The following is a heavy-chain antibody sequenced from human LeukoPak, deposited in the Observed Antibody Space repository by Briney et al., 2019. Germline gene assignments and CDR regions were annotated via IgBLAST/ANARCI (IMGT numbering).Heavy chain of an antibody. CDR1: GFTFSDYY. V-gene: IGHV3-11*05. D-gene: IGHD5-24*01. CDR3: ARERWLQSSYYFDY. CDR2: ISSISSYT. J-gene: IGHJ4*02. Sequence: PGGSLRLSCAASGFTFSDYYMSWIRQAPGKGLEWVSYISSISSYTKYADSVKGRFTISRDNAKNSLYLLMNSLRAEDTAVYYCARERWLQSSYYFDYWGQGTLVTVSS.